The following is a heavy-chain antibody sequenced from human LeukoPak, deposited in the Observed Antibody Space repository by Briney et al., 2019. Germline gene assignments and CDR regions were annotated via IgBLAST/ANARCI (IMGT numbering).Heavy chain of an antibody. CDR2: IWYDGSNK. V-gene: IGHV3-33*01. CDR3: ARSTSYSAAAGTPENAFDI. D-gene: IGHD6-13*01. CDR1: GFTFSSYG. Sequence: GGSLRLSCAASGFTFSSYGMHWVRQAPGKGLEWVAVIWYDGSNKYYADSVKGRFTISRDNSKNTLYLQMNSLRAEDTAVYYCARSTSYSAAAGTPENAFDIWGQGTMVSVCS. J-gene: IGHJ3*02.